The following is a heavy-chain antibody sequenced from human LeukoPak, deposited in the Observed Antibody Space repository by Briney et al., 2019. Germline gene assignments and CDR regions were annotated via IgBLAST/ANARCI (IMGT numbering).Heavy chain of an antibody. J-gene: IGHJ4*02. CDR1: GASFSTFG. V-gene: IGHV1-69*01. CDR2: IIPISGKT. D-gene: IGHD2-15*01. Sequence: ASVKVSCKASGASFSTFGVSWVRQAPGQGLEWMGGIIPISGKTIYAQNLRGRVTISADELTVTAYMELRGLRSEDTAVYYCATSSRRPNCSGDNCYIRYFDFWGLGTLVTVSS. CDR3: ATSSRRPNCSGDNCYIRYFDF.